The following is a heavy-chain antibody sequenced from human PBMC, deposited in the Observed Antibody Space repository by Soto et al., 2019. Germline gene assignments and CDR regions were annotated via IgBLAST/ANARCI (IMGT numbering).Heavy chain of an antibody. CDR1: GYPFTGPY. J-gene: IGHJ6*02. CDR3: ARDFRTYSHGVDV. CDR2: INPSSGGT. D-gene: IGHD4-4*01. Sequence: QAQLVQSGTEVKKPGASVKVSCKASGYPFTGPYIYWVRQAPGQGLEWMGWINPSSGGTEFAEKFQGRVTVTRGTSIRTVFLELNSLTSDATGVYFCARDFRTYSHGVDVWGQGTAVTVSS. V-gene: IGHV1-2*02.